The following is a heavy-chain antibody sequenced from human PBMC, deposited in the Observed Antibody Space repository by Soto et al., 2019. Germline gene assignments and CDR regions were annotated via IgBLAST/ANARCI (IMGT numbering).Heavy chain of an antibody. V-gene: IGHV3-21*01. CDR2: ISDNSGYI. CDR3: AKGGRSSSWYEDY. CDR1: GFTFSTYS. J-gene: IGHJ4*02. Sequence: EVQLVESGGGLVKPGGSLSLTCAASGFTFSTYSMNWVRQAPGKGLEWVSSISDNSGYIFYADSVKGRFTISRDNAKNSLYLPMNSLRAEDTAVYYCAKGGRSSSWYEDYWGQGTLVTVSS. D-gene: IGHD6-13*01.